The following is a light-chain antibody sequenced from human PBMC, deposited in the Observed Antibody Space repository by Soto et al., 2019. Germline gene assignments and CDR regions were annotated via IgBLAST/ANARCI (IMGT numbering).Light chain of an antibody. CDR2: AAS. CDR1: QSVGSN. Sequence: IVMTQSPATLSVSLGDRATLSCRASQSVGSNLAWYQQKPGQAPRLLIYAASTRASGFPSRFSGGGSGTELTITISSLQPEDFEVYYCQQYNSYPRTFGQGTKVDIK. J-gene: IGKJ1*01. V-gene: IGKV3-15*01. CDR3: QQYNSYPRT.